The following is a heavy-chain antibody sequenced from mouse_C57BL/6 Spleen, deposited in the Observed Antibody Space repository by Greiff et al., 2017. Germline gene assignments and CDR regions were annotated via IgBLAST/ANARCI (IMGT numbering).Heavy chain of an antibody. V-gene: IGHV5-4*01. CDR2: ISDGGSYT. CDR3: ARDRTDWYFDV. J-gene: IGHJ1*03. Sequence: EVKLVESGGGLVKPGGSLKLSCAASGFTFSSYAMSWVRQTPEKRLEWVATISDGGSYTYYPDNVKGRFTISRDNAKNNLYMQMSHLKSDDTAMYYFARDRTDWYFDVWRTGTTVTGSS. CDR1: GFTFSSYA.